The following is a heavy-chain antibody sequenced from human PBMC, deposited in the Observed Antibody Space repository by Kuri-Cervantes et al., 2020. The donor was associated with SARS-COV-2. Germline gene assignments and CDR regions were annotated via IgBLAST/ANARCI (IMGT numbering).Heavy chain of an antibody. V-gene: IGHV3-11*04. Sequence: GGSLRLSCAASGFTFTDYYMSWIRLTPGKGLEWVSYITGSGSAMYYADSVKGRFTISGDNAKNSLYLQMNSLRAEDTAVYYCASPQPSGYSYGHDAFDIWGQGTMVTVSS. CDR2: ITGSGSAM. CDR3: ASPQPSGYSYGHDAFDI. D-gene: IGHD5-18*01. J-gene: IGHJ3*02. CDR1: GFTFTDYY.